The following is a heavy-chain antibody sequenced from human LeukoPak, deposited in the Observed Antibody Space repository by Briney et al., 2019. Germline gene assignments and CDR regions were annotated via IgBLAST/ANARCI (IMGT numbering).Heavy chain of an antibody. CDR1: GFTFSSYA. CDR3: AKGRSGVVVAALNY. CDR2: ISGSGDST. J-gene: IGHJ4*02. V-gene: IGHV3-23*01. Sequence: GGSLRLSCAASGFTFSSYAMSCVRQAPGKGLEWVSTISGSGDSTYYADSVKGRFTISRDNSKNTLYLQMNSLRADDTAVYYCAKGRSGVVVAALNYWGQGTPVTVSS. D-gene: IGHD2-15*01.